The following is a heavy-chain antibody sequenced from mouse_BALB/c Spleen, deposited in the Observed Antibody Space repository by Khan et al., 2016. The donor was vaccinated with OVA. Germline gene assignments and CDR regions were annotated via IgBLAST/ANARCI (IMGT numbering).Heavy chain of an antibody. V-gene: IGHV1S135*01. D-gene: IGHD2-2*01. Sequence: EVQLQQSGPELMKPGASVKISCKASGYSFTSYYIHWVMQSHGKSLEWIGYIDPFSGGTTYNQQFKGKATLTVDKYSSTAYIHLSNLTSVDSAVYYCTRHGYVAWFTYWGQGTLVTVSA. CDR2: IDPFSGGT. CDR3: TRHGYVAWFTY. J-gene: IGHJ3*01. CDR1: GYSFTSYY.